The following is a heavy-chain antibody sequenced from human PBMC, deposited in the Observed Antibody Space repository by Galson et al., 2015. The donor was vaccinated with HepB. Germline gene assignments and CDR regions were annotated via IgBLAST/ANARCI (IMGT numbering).Heavy chain of an antibody. CDR1: GYTFTSYY. J-gene: IGHJ6*03. Sequence: SVKVSCKASGYTFTSYYMHWVRQAPGQGLEWMGIINPSGGSTSYAQKFQGRVTMTRDTSTSTVYMELSSLRSEDTAVYYCVFSGGDFWSGVEGYYYYMDVWGKGTTVTVSS. V-gene: IGHV1-46*01. CDR3: VFSGGDFWSGVEGYYYYMDV. D-gene: IGHD3-3*01. CDR2: INPSGGST.